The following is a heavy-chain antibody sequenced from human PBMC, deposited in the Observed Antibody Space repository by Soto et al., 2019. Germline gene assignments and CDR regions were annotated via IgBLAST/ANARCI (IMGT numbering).Heavy chain of an antibody. Sequence: GGSLRLSCAASGFTFSSYSMNWVRQAPGKGLEWVSSISSSSSYIYYADSVKGRFTISRDNAKNSLYLQMNSLRAEDTAVYYCETSSGSPRSNFDYWGQGTLVTVSS. J-gene: IGHJ4*02. CDR3: ETSSGSPRSNFDY. CDR1: GFTFSSYS. D-gene: IGHD1-26*01. CDR2: ISSSSSYI. V-gene: IGHV3-21*01.